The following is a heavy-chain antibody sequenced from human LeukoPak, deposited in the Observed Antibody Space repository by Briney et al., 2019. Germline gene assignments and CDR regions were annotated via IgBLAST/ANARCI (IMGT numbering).Heavy chain of an antibody. V-gene: IGHV4-30-4*02. CDR2: IYYSGST. CDR1: GGSISSGDYY. Sequence: SETLSLTCTVSGGSISSGDYYWTWIRQPPGKGLEWIGYIYYSGSTYYNPSLKSRVTISVDTSKNQFSLKLSSVTAADTAVYYCARDPDSSGYYYNDWYFDLWGRGTLVTVSS. D-gene: IGHD3-22*01. J-gene: IGHJ2*01. CDR3: ARDPDSSGYYYNDWYFDL.